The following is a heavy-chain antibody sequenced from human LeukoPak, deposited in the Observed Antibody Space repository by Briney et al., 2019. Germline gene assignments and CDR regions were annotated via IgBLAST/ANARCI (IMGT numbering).Heavy chain of an antibody. Sequence: SETLSLTCTVSGGSISNYYWTWIRQPPGKGLEWIGYIYYSGSTYYNPSLKSRVTISVDTSKNQFSLKLSSVTAADTAIYYCARSNDYGDRNWFDPWGQGTLVSVSS. CDR3: ARSNDYGDRNWFDP. CDR2: IYYSGST. V-gene: IGHV4-59*06. D-gene: IGHD4-17*01. CDR1: GGSISNYY. J-gene: IGHJ5*02.